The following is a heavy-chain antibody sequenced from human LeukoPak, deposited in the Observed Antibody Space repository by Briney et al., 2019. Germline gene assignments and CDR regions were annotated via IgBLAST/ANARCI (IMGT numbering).Heavy chain of an antibody. Sequence: SETLSLTCTVSGGSISSYYWSWIRQPPGKGLEWIGYVYYSGSTNYNPSLKSRVTLSVDTSKSQFSLKLNSVIAADTAVYYCARVTYYSTSSPAFDIWGQGTMVTVSS. J-gene: IGHJ3*02. CDR3: ARVTYYSTSSPAFDI. D-gene: IGHD6-6*01. CDR2: VYYSGST. CDR1: GGSISSYY. V-gene: IGHV4-59*01.